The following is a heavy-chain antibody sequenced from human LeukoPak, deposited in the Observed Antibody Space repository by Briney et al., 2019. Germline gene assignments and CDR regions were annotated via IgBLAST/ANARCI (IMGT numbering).Heavy chain of an antibody. CDR3: ARPPHHGEHPPTYGMDV. J-gene: IGHJ6*02. V-gene: IGHV3-30-3*01. CDR2: ISYDGSNK. CDR1: GFTFSSYA. D-gene: IGHD4-17*01. Sequence: PGRSLRLSCAASGFTFSSYAMHWVRQAPGKGLEWVAVISYDGSNKYYADSVKGRFTISRDNAKNSLYLQMNSLRAEDTAVYYCARPPHHGEHPPTYGMDVWGQGTTVTVSS.